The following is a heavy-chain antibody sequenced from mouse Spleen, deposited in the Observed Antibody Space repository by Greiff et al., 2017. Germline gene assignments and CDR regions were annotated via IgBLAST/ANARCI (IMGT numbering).Heavy chain of an antibody. Sequence: VKLQESGAELVRPGASVTLSCKASGYTFTDYEMHWVKQTPVHGLEWIGAIDPETGGTAYNQKFKGKAILTADKSSSTAYMELRSLTSEDSAVYYCTRSKLGRFAYWGQGTLVTVSA. J-gene: IGHJ3*01. CDR1: GYTFTDYE. CDR2: IDPETGGT. D-gene: IGHD4-1*01. CDR3: TRSKLGRFAY. V-gene: IGHV1-15*01.